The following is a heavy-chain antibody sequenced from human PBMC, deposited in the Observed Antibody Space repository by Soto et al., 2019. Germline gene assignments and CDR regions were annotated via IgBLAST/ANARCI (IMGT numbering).Heavy chain of an antibody. CDR1: GFTFSSYW. CDR3: ARASMVRGVIITRYFDY. CDR2: IKQDGSEK. Sequence: EVRLLESGGGLVQPGGSLRLSCAASGFTFSSYWMSWVRQAPGKGLEWVANIKQDGSEKYYVDSVKGRFTISRDNAKNSLYLQMNSLRAEDTAVYYCARASMVRGVIITRYFDYWGQGTLVTVSS. V-gene: IGHV3-7*03. J-gene: IGHJ4*02. D-gene: IGHD3-10*01.